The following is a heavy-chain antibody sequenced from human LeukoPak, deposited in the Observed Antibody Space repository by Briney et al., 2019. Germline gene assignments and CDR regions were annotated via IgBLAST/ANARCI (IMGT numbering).Heavy chain of an antibody. CDR2: ISSSSSYT. Sequence: PGGSLRLSCAASGFTFSDYYMSWIRQAPGKGLEWVSYISSSSSYTNYADFVKGRFTISRDNAKNSLYLQMNSLRAEDTAVYYCALAAAGRFDYWGQGTLVTVSS. D-gene: IGHD6-13*01. CDR1: GFTFSDYY. J-gene: IGHJ4*02. V-gene: IGHV3-11*03. CDR3: ALAAAGRFDY.